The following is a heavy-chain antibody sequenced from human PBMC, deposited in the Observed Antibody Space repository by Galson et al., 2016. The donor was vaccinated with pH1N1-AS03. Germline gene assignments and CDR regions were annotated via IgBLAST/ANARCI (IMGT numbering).Heavy chain of an antibody. V-gene: IGHV3-11*01. D-gene: IGHD6-13*01. CDR3: ARDWGFSWTSRPTFDF. J-gene: IGHJ3*01. Sequence: SLRLSCAASGFTFTDYYMTWIRQAPGKGLELISYISSRGSTEYYADSVKGRFAISRDDTKKSVYLQMDRLRVEDTAVYYCARDWGFSWTSRPTFDFWGQGTMVAVSA. CDR1: GFTFTDYY. CDR2: ISSRGSTE.